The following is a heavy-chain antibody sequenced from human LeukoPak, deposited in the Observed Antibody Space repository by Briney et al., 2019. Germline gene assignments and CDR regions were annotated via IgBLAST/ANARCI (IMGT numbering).Heavy chain of an antibody. J-gene: IGHJ5*02. D-gene: IGHD3-10*01. V-gene: IGHV4-39*07. Sequence: SETLSLTCTVSGGPISSSSYYWGWIRQPPGKGLEWIGSIYYSGSTYYNPSLKSRVTISVDTSKNQFSLKLSSVTAADTAVYYCARTKFTNYYGSGSSTNWFDPWGQGTLVTVSS. CDR3: ARTKFTNYYGSGSSTNWFDP. CDR2: IYYSGST. CDR1: GGPISSSSYY.